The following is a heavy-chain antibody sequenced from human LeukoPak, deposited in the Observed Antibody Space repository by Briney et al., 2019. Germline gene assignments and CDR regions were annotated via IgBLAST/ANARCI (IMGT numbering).Heavy chain of an antibody. CDR3: ARRMIEYWYFDL. CDR2: IYTSGST. V-gene: IGHV4-4*07. CDR1: GGSISSYY. J-gene: IGHJ2*01. Sequence: KTSETLSLTCTVSGGSISSYYWSWIPQPAGKGLEWIGRIYTSGSTNYNPSLKSRVTMSVDTSKNQFSLKLSSVTAADTAVYYCARRMIEYWYFDLWGRGTLVTVSS. D-gene: IGHD3-22*01.